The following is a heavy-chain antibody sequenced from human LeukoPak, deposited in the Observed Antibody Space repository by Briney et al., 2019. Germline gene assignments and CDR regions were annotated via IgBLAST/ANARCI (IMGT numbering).Heavy chain of an antibody. CDR2: IYPGDSDT. CDR1: GSSFTSYW. D-gene: IGHD3-10*01. J-gene: IGHJ4*02. CDR3: ARQTRDGSGSRGYFFDF. V-gene: IGHV5-51*01. Sequence: GESLKISCKGSGSSFTSYWIGWVRQMPGKGLEWMGIIYPGDSDTSYSPSYQGQVTISADKSISTAYLQWSSLKASDTAMYYCARQTRDGSGSRGYFFDFWGQGTPVTVSS.